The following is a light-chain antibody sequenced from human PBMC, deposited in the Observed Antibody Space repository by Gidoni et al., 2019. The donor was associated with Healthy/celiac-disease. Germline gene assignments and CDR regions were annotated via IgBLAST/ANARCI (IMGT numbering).Light chain of an antibody. J-gene: IGKJ1*01. V-gene: IGKV3-11*01. CDR2: DAS. CDR1: QSVSSY. Sequence: EIVLTQAPATLSLSPGERATLSCRASQSVSSYLAWYQQKPGQAPRLLIYDASNRATGIPARFSGRGSGTDFTLTIRSLEPEDFAVYYCQQRSNWPPGGTFGQGTKVEIK. CDR3: QQRSNWPPGGT.